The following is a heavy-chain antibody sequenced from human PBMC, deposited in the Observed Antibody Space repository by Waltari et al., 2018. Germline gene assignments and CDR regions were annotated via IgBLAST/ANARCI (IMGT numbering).Heavy chain of an antibody. CDR2: IYHTGTT. D-gene: IGHD3-3*01. V-gene: IGHV4-30-2*06. J-gene: IGHJ5*01. Sequence: QLLLEESGPGLVKPSQTLSLTFDVSGGSISSGGYSWHWIRQSPGKGLEWIGYIYHTGTTNYNPSLKSRVTMSVDKSKNQFSLKLNSVTAADMAVYYCAKGAILGVGNWFDSWGQGTLVTVSS. CDR1: GGSISSGGYS. CDR3: AKGAILGVGNWFDS.